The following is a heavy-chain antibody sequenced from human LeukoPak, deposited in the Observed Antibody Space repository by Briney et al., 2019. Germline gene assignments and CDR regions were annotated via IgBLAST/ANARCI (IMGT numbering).Heavy chain of an antibody. CDR1: GGSISSGGYY. Sequence: SETLSLTCTVSGGSISSGGYYWSWIRQHPGKGLEWIGYIYYSGSAYYNPSLKSRVTISVDTSKNQFPLKLSSVTAADTAVYYCARDSLSHWFDPWGQGTLVTVSS. V-gene: IGHV4-31*03. J-gene: IGHJ5*02. CDR3: ARDSLSHWFDP. CDR2: IYYSGSA.